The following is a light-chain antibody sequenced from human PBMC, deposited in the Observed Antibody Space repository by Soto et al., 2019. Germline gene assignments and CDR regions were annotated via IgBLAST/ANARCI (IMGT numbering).Light chain of an antibody. V-gene: IGKV3D-11*01. J-gene: IGKJ1*01. CDR2: GAS. Sequence: EIVLTQSPATLSLSQGERATLSCRASQGIKDYVAWFQQKPGQAPRLLIYGASTRATAIPARFSGSGSGTEFTLTISSLQPDDFATYYCQQYETFSGTFGPGTKV. CDR3: QQYETFSGT. CDR1: QGIKDY.